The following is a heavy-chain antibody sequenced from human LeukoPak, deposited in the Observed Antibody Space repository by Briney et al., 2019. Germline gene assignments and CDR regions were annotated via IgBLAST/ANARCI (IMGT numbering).Heavy chain of an antibody. Sequence: PGGSLRLSCAASGFTVSNNYMTWVRQAPGKGLEWVSVIYSGGSTYYADSVKGRLTISTDKSKNTLYLQMSSLRAEDTAVYYCARVDRSGTSYYYYGMDVWGQGTTVTVSS. D-gene: IGHD3-22*01. J-gene: IGHJ6*02. CDR3: ARVDRSGTSYYYYGMDV. CDR1: GFTVSNNY. CDR2: IYSGGST. V-gene: IGHV3-66*01.